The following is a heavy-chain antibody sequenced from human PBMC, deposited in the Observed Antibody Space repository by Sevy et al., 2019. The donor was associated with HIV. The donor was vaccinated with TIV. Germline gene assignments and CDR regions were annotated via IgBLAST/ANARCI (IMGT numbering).Heavy chain of an antibody. CDR2: IYPSDSDT. V-gene: IGHV5-51*01. D-gene: IGHD3-22*01. J-gene: IGHJ4*02. Sequence: GESLKISCKGSGYSFTSYLIGWVRQMPGKGLEWRGIIYPSDSDTRYSPSFQGQVTISADKSISTAYLQWSSLKASDTAPSYCASYHYDRSGYYFDYWGQGTLVTVSS. CDR1: GYSFTSYL. CDR3: ASYHYDRSGYYFDY.